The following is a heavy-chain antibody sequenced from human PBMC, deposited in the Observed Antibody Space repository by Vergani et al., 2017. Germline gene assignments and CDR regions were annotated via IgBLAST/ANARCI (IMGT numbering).Heavy chain of an antibody. Sequence: QLQLQESGPGLVKPSETLSLTCTVSGGSISSSSYYWGWIRQPPGKGLEWIGSLYYSGSTYYNPSLKSRVTISVDTSKNQFSLKLSSVTAADTAVYYCGGYCSGGNCYFGDYWGQGTLVTVSS. CDR1: GGSISSSSYY. J-gene: IGHJ4*02. CDR2: LYYSGST. CDR3: GGYCSGGNCYFGDY. V-gene: IGHV4-39*01. D-gene: IGHD2-15*01.